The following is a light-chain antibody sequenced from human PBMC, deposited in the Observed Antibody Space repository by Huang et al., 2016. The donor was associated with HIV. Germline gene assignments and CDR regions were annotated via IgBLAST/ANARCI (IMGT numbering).Light chain of an antibody. Sequence: DVVMTQSPDSLAVSLGERATLDCKSSQSLFYSSNNKNDLAWYQHKPGQPPKLLIYWASTRVPGDPDRCSGSGSGADFTLTNSSLQAEDVALYYCQQYYNSPFTFGGGTQVEIK. J-gene: IGKJ4*01. CDR3: QQYYNSPFT. CDR2: WAS. CDR1: QSLFYSSNNKND. V-gene: IGKV4-1*01.